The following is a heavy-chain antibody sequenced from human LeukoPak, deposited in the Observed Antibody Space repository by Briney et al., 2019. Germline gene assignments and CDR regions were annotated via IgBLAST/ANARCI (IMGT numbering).Heavy chain of an antibody. D-gene: IGHD6-19*01. CDR3: ARDIAVSGNYFDY. CDR2: INSDMSST. V-gene: IGHV3-74*01. CDR1: GFTFSDHW. Sequence: GGSLRLSCAASGFTFSDHWMHWVRQAPGKGLVWVSRINSDMSSTNYADSVRGRFTISRDNAKNTLYLQMNSLRAEDTAVYYCARDIAVSGNYFDYWGQGTLVTVSS. J-gene: IGHJ4*02.